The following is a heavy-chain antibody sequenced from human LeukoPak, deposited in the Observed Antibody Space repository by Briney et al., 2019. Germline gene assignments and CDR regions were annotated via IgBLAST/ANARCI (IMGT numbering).Heavy chain of an antibody. CDR3: AKDRVEMATTLGAFDI. J-gene: IGHJ3*02. V-gene: IGHV1-69*13. Sequence: SVKVSCKASGGTFSSYAISWVRQAPGQGLEWMGGIIPIFGTANYAQKFQGRVTITADESTSTAYMELSSLRSEDTAVYYCAKDRVEMATTLGAFDIWGQGTMVTVSS. CDR1: GGTFSSYA. CDR2: IIPIFGTA. D-gene: IGHD5-24*01.